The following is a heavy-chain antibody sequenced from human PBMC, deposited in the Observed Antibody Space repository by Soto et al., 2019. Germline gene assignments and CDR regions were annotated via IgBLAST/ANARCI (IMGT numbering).Heavy chain of an antibody. J-gene: IGHJ3*02. Sequence: QMQLAESGGNVVQPGRSLRLSCVASGFTFRSFGMHWVRQAPGKGLAWVATITHDGNKEYYADSVKGRFTVSRDNSRDTIYLEMNSVRADDTAVYYCAKDMGPSPRPPDSLDIWGQGTVVTVSS. CDR1: GFTFRSFG. CDR3: AKDMGPSPRPPDSLDI. CDR2: ITHDGNKE. D-gene: IGHD3-10*01. V-gene: IGHV3-30*18.